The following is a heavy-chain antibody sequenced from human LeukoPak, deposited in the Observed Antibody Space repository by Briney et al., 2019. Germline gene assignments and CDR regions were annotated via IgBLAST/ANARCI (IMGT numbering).Heavy chain of an antibody. CDR2: ISGSGGST. J-gene: IGHJ4*02. D-gene: IGHD6-13*01. CDR3: TTDPPYSSSFDY. V-gene: IGHV3-23*01. CDR1: GFTFGSYV. Sequence: GGSLRLSCAASGFTFGSYVMSWVRQAPGKGLEWVSAISGSGGSTYYADSVKGRFTISRDDSKNTLYLQMNSLKTEDTAVYYCTTDPPYSSSFDYWGQGTLVTVSS.